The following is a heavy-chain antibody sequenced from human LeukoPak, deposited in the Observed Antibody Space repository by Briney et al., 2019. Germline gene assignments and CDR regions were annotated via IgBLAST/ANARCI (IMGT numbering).Heavy chain of an antibody. D-gene: IGHD3-9*01. J-gene: IGHJ4*02. CDR1: GFTFTNAR. V-gene: IGHV3-15*07. CDR2: IKTKSEGGTK. CDR3: STDQGGDILTGC. Sequence: GGSLRLSCAASGFTFTNARMHWVRQAPGKGLEWVGRIKTKSEGGTKDYAAPVRGRFTISRDDSENTLYLQMNSLKTEDTALYYCSTDQGGDILTGCWGQGTLVTVSS.